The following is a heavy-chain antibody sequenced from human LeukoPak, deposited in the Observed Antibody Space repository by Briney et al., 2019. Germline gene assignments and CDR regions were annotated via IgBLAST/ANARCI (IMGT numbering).Heavy chain of an antibody. CDR1: GYTFTSYD. D-gene: IGHD1-26*01. J-gene: IGHJ5*02. Sequence: ALVKVSCKASGYTFTSYDINWVRQATGQGLEWMGWMNPNSGNTGYAQKFQGRVTMTRNTSISTAYMELSSLRSEDTAVYYCARGSLLTLYSGSSHNWFDPWGQGTLVTVSS. V-gene: IGHV1-8*01. CDR2: MNPNSGNT. CDR3: ARGSLLTLYSGSSHNWFDP.